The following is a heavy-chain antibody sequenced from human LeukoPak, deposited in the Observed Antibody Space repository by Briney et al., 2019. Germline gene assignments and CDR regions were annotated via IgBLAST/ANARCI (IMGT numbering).Heavy chain of an antibody. Sequence: SEPRSLTCAVSGYSISSGYYWGWIRQPPGTGLEWIGSIYHNENTYYNPSLKSRVTISVDTSKNQFSLKLSSVTAADTAVYYCARVPVLRYFDWLQGHFDYWGQGILVTVSS. V-gene: IGHV4-38-2*01. J-gene: IGHJ4*02. D-gene: IGHD3-9*01. CDR3: ARVPVLRYFDWLQGHFDY. CDR2: IYHNENT. CDR1: GYSISSGYY.